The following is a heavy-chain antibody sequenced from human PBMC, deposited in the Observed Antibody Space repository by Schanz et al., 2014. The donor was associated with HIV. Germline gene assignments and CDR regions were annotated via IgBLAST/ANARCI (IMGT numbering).Heavy chain of an antibody. CDR1: GFTFNNYG. V-gene: IGHV3-33*08. Sequence: VQLVESGGGLVQPGRSLRLSCAASGFTFNNYGMHWVRQAPGKGLEWVAVIGHEGNDIHYVDSVAGRFSISRDNSKNTLYLQLGSLRTEDTAVYYCARDLNVGRHFDHWGQGTLVTVSS. CDR2: IGHEGNDI. D-gene: IGHD1-26*01. CDR3: ARDLNVGRHFDH. J-gene: IGHJ4*02.